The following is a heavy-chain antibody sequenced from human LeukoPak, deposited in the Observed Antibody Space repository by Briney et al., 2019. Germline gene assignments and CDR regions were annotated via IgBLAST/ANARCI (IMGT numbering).Heavy chain of an antibody. CDR3: ARERDYYDSSGYYLTPTDAFDI. CDR2: ISAYNGNT. Sequence: ASVKVSCKASGYTFTSYGISWVRQAPGQGLEWMGWISAYNGNTNYAQKLQGRVTMTTDTSTSTAYMELRSLRSDDTAVYYCARERDYYDSSGYYLTPTDAFDIWGQGTMVTVSS. D-gene: IGHD3-22*01. V-gene: IGHV1-18*01. J-gene: IGHJ3*02. CDR1: GYTFTSYG.